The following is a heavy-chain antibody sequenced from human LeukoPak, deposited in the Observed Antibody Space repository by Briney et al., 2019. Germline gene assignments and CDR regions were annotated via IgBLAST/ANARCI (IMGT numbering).Heavy chain of an antibody. CDR1: GYSFTSYW. CDR2: IYPGDPDT. J-gene: IGHJ4*02. CDR3: ASVQGTYDSSGYYFYYFDY. D-gene: IGHD3-22*01. Sequence: GESLKISCKGSGYSFTSYWIGWARQMPGKGLEWMGIIYPGDPDTRYSPSFQGQVTISADKSISTAYLQWSSLKASDTAMYYCASVQGTYDSSGYYFYYFDYWRQGTLVTVSS. V-gene: IGHV5-51*01.